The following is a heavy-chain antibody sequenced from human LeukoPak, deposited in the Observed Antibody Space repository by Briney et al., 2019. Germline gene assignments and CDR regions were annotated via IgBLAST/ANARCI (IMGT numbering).Heavy chain of an antibody. CDR1: GFTFSSYA. CDR3: AKGGGGVVVVPAAIDYFDY. J-gene: IGHJ4*02. Sequence: TGGSLRLSCAASGFTFSSYAMSWVRQAPGKGLEWVSAISGSGGSTYYADSVKGRFTISRDNSKNTLYLQMNSLRAEDTAVYYCAKGGGGVVVVPAAIDYFDYWGQGTLVTVSS. CDR2: ISGSGGST. D-gene: IGHD2-2*01. V-gene: IGHV3-23*01.